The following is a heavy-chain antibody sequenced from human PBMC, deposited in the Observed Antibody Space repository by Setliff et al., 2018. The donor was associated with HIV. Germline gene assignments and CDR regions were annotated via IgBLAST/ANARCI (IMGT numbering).Heavy chain of an antibody. CDR2: IYTSGST. CDR3: ARARTPYYYDSSAYYFNYYYMDV. Sequence: PSETLSLTCTVSGGSISSGRYYWSWIRQPAGKGLEWIGHIYTSGSTNYNPSLKSRVTISVDTSKNQFSLKLSSVTAADTAVYYCARARTPYYYDSSAYYFNYYYMDVWGKGTTVTVSS. J-gene: IGHJ6*03. V-gene: IGHV4-61*09. CDR1: GGSISSGRYY. D-gene: IGHD3-22*01.